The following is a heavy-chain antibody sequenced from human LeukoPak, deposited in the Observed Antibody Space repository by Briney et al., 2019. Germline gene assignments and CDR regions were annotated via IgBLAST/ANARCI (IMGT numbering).Heavy chain of an antibody. Sequence: PSETLSLTCTVSGGSISSSSSYWGWIRQPPGKGLEWIGSIYYSGNTYYNPSLKSRVTISVDTSKNDFSLKLTSVTAADTAVYYCAREGTGLVIITASFDYWGQGILATVSS. J-gene: IGHJ4*02. CDR3: AREGTGLVIITASFDY. CDR2: IYYSGNT. V-gene: IGHV4-39*07. D-gene: IGHD3-9*01. CDR1: GGSISSSSSY.